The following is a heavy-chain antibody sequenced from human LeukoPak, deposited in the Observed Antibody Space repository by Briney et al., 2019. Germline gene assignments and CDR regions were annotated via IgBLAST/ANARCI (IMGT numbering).Heavy chain of an antibody. CDR3: ARDGGYSSGWYLY. CDR1: GGTFSSYA. J-gene: IGHJ4*02. D-gene: IGHD6-19*01. V-gene: IGHV1-69*06. Sequence: SVKVSCKASGGTFSSYAISWVRQAPGQGLEWMGGIIPIFGTANYAQKFQGRVTITADKSTSTAYMELSSLRSEDTAVYYCARDGGYSSGWYLYWGQGTLVTVSS. CDR2: IIPIFGTA.